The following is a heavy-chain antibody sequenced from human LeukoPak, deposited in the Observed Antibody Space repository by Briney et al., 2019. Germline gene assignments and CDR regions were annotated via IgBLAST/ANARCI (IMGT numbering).Heavy chain of an antibody. CDR3: ARDQFYYGSGMIGMDV. Sequence: PSQTLSLTCTVSGGSISSGGYYWTWIRQHPGKGLEGFGCIYYTGFTYDNPSLKSRVSISVDTSKSQFSRKLSSVTAADTAVYYCARDQFYYGSGMIGMDVWGQGTTVTVSS. V-gene: IGHV4-31*03. CDR1: GGSISSGGYY. J-gene: IGHJ6*02. D-gene: IGHD3-10*01. CDR2: IYYTGFT.